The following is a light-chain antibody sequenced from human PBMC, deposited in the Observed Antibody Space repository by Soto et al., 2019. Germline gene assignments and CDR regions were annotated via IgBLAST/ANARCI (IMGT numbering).Light chain of an antibody. J-gene: IGLJ1*01. CDR2: DVA. Sequence: QPASVSDSPGHSITISCTGTSSDVGGSNFVSWYQQHPGKPPKLIIYDVANRPSGVSNRFSGSKSGRTASLIISRLQTEDEADYYCVSYTSSTTYVFGTGTKV. CDR1: SSDVGGSNF. CDR3: VSYTSSTTYV. V-gene: IGLV2-14*03.